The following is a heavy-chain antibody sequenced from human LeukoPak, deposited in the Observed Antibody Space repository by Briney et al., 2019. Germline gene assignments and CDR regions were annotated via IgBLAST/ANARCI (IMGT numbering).Heavy chain of an antibody. D-gene: IGHD6-19*01. CDR2: IYYSGTT. CDR3: ARRGSGFPFDY. Sequence: PSETLSLTCTVSGGSISSSIYYWGWIRQPPGKGLEWIGSIYYSGTTYYNPSLKSRVTMSVDTSKNQFSLKLSSVTAADTAVYYCARRGSGFPFDYWGQGTLVTVSS. V-gene: IGHV4-39*01. J-gene: IGHJ4*02. CDR1: GGSISSSIYY.